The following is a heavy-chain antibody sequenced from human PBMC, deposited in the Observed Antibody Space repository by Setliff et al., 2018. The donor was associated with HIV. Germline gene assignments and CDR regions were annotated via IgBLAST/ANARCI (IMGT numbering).Heavy chain of an antibody. Sequence: GGSLRLSCVASGFAFRDYTMHWVRQAPGKGLEWLAVISFDGSNKYFADSVKGRFTIPRDNSKNTVSLQMNSLRPEETAVYYCVRDRGTGTWYEGNCFDPWGQGTLVTVSS. CDR3: VRDRGTGTWYEGNCFDP. V-gene: IGHV3-30*04. D-gene: IGHD6-13*01. CDR2: ISFDGSNK. J-gene: IGHJ5*02. CDR1: GFAFRDYT.